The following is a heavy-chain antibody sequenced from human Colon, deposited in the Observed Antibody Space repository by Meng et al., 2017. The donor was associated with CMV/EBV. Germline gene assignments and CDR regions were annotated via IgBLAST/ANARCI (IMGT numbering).Heavy chain of an antibody. CDR2: ISSSSSYI. CDR3: AKVRLVRGWGLDY. D-gene: IGHD1-26*01. J-gene: IGHJ4*02. V-gene: IGHV3-21*04. CDR1: GFTFSSYS. Sequence: GGSLRLSCAASGFTFSSYSMNWVRQAPGQGLEWVSSISSSSSYIYYADSVKGRFTISRDNSKNTLYLEMNSLRAEDTAVYDCAKVRLVRGWGLDYWGQGTLVTVSS.